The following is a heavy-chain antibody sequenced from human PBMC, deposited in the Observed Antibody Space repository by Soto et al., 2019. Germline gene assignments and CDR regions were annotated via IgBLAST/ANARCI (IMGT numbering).Heavy chain of an antibody. V-gene: IGHV1-18*01. Sequence: ASVKVSCKASGYTFTSYGISWVRQAPGQGLEWMGWISAYNGNTNYAQKLQGRVTMTTDTSTSTAYMELRSLRSDDTAVYYCARSIAVAGSGLGSYFDYWGQGTLVTVSS. D-gene: IGHD6-19*01. J-gene: IGHJ4*02. CDR3: ARSIAVAGSGLGSYFDY. CDR1: GYTFTSYG. CDR2: ISAYNGNT.